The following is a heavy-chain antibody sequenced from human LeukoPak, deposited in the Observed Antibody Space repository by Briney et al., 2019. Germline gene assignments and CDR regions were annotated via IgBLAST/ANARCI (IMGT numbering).Heavy chain of an antibody. CDR1: GNSISSGDNY. CDR2: IYTSGST. CDR3: ARGFAPTIFGVVIIGYMDV. V-gene: IGHV4-61*02. Sequence: YPSQTLSLTCTVSGNSISSGDNYWSWIRQPAGKGLEWIGRIYTSGSTNYNPSLKSRVTISVDTSKNQFSLKLRSVTAADTAVYYCARGFAPTIFGVVIIGYMDVWGKGTTVTVSS. D-gene: IGHD3-3*01. J-gene: IGHJ6*03.